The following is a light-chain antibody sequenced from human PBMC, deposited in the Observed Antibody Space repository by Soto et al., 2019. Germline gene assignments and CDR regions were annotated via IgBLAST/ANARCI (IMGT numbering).Light chain of an antibody. V-gene: IGKV1-9*01. Sequence: DIQLTQSPSFLSAFVGDTVTITCRASQAMSTYLAWYQQKPGKVPKLLIRSASTLQSGVPPRFSGGGSGTEFTLTISTRQPDDSGIYYCQQLNGYQLAFGGGTNVEIQ. CDR1: QAMSTY. CDR3: QQLNGYQLA. CDR2: SAS. J-gene: IGKJ4*01.